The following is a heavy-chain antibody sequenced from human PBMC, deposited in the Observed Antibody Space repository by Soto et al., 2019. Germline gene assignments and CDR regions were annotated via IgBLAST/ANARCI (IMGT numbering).Heavy chain of an antibody. J-gene: IGHJ2*01. CDR1: GFNFTYNA. CDR3: ARDWLRRDDILTPSWNFNL. D-gene: IGHD3-9*01. CDR2: ISFNGRKK. V-gene: IGHV3-30*04. Sequence: QEQLVESGGGVFRPGKSLRLPCEASGFNFTYNAMHWVRQAPGKGLEWVAVISFNGRKKFYARSVKGRFTISRDNSKNTLYLQINNLRPVDTAVYYCARDWLRRDDILTPSWNFNLWGQGTLVTAS.